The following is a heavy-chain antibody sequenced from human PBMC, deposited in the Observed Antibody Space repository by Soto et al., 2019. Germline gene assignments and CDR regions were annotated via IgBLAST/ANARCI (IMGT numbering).Heavy chain of an antibody. CDR2: ISAYNGNT. V-gene: IGHV1-18*01. CDR1: GYTFTSYG. CDR3: ARVGYYDSSGYYYYYYGMDV. J-gene: IGHJ6*02. Sequence: GASVKVSCKASGYTFTSYGISWVRQAPGQGLEWMGWISAYNGNTSYAQKLQGRVTMTTDTSTSTAYMELRSLRSDDTAVYYCARVGYYDSSGYYYYYYGMDVWGQGTTVTVSS. D-gene: IGHD3-22*01.